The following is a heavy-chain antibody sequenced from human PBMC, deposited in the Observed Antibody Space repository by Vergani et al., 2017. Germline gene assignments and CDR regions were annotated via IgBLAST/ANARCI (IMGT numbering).Heavy chain of an antibody. CDR1: GYTFTGYY. Sequence: QVQLVQSGAELKKPGASVKVSCKASGYTFTGYYMHWVRQAPGQGLEWMGWINPNSGGTNYAQKFKGRVTMTRDTSITTAYMELSRLRSDDTAVYYCARCIHEMVAGYYPSDYYAGSVGWGEGTTVTVS. CDR2: INPNSGGT. D-gene: IGHD3-3*01. J-gene: IGHJ6*01. CDR3: ARCIHEMVAGYYPSDYYAGSVG. V-gene: IGHV1-2*02.